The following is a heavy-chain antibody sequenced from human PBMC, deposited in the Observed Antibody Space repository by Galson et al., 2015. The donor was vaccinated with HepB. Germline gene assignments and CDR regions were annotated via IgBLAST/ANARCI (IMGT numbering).Heavy chain of an antibody. V-gene: IGHV3-21*01. CDR3: ARVAAYGSGSYPLDY. D-gene: IGHD3-10*01. CDR1: GFTFSSYS. Sequence: FLRLSCAASGFTFSSYSMNWVRQAPGKGLEWVSSISSSSSYIYYADSVKGRFTISRDNAKNSLYLQMNSLRAEDTAVYYCARVAAYGSGSYPLDYWGQGTLVTVSS. CDR2: ISSSSSYI. J-gene: IGHJ4*02.